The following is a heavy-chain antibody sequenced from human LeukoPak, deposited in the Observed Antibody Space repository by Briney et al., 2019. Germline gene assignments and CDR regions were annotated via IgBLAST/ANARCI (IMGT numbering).Heavy chain of an antibody. V-gene: IGHV3-30-3*01. CDR3: ARDGVRGSYFFRAEDAFDI. CDR2: ISYDGSNK. J-gene: IGHJ3*02. D-gene: IGHD1-26*01. Sequence: PGRSLRLSCAASGFTFSSYAMHWVRQAPGKGLEWVAVISYDGSNKYYADSVKGRFTISRDNSKNTLYLQMNRLRAEDTAVYYCARDGVRGSYFFRAEDAFDIWGQGTMVTVSS. CDR1: GFTFSSYA.